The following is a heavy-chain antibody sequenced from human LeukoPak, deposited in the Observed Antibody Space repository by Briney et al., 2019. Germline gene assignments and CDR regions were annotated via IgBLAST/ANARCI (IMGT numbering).Heavy chain of an antibody. Sequence: GGPLRLSCAASGFSFSIYAMGWVRRAPGRGLEWVSSISDNGDSTYYADSVKGRFTISRDNSKNTLYLQMNSLRAEDTAVYHCAKRPDQIGYWGQGTLVTVSS. CDR3: AKRPDQIGY. CDR1: GFSFSIYA. J-gene: IGHJ4*02. CDR2: ISDNGDST. V-gene: IGHV3-23*01.